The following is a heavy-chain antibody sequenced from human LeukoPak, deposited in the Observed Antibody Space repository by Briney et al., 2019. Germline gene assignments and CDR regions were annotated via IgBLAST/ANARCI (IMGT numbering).Heavy chain of an antibody. CDR1: GGTFSSYA. D-gene: IGHD1-26*01. V-gene: IGHV1-46*01. CDR3: ARDNSVGDNAWWFDP. Sequence: ASVKVFCKASGGTFSSYAISWVRQAPGQGLEWMGLINPTGGSTGYAQKFQGRVTMTRDMSTSTDYMELSSLRSEDTAIYYCARDNSVGDNAWWFDPWGQGTLVTVSS. CDR2: INPTGGST. J-gene: IGHJ5*02.